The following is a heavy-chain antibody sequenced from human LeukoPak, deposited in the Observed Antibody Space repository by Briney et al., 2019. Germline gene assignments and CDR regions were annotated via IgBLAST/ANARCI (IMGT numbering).Heavy chain of an antibody. J-gene: IGHJ5*02. CDR1: GFTFNTYA. CDR2: ISGSGGST. V-gene: IGHV3-23*01. CDR3: AKDRLGEFNWFDP. Sequence: GGSLRLSCAASGFTFNTYAMSWVRQAPGKGLEWVSRISGSGGSTYYADSVKGRFTISRDNSKNTLYLQMNSLRAEDTAVYYCAKDRLGEFNWFDPWGQGTLVTVSS. D-gene: IGHD3-10*01.